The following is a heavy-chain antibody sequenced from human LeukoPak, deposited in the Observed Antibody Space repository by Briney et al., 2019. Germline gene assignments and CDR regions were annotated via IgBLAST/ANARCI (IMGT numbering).Heavy chain of an antibody. V-gene: IGHV3-7*01. CDR3: AREGGGYSYDY. Sequence: GGSLRLSCAASGLTLNRYWMSLVRQAPGKGLEWVAKIKQDGSEKYYVDSVKGRFTISRDNAENSLYLQMNSLRVEDTAVYYCAREGGGYSYDYWGQGTLVTVSS. CDR2: IKQDGSEK. J-gene: IGHJ4*02. D-gene: IGHD5-18*01. CDR1: GLTLNRYW.